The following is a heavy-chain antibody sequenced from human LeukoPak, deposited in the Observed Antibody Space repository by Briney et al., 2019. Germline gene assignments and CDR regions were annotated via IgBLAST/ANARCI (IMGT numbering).Heavy chain of an antibody. CDR1: GFTFRNYW. D-gene: IGHD4/OR15-4a*01. CDR2: IKSKTDGGTT. V-gene: IGHV3-15*01. CDR3: ARRAGAYSHPYDY. Sequence: PGGSLRLSCAGSGFTFRNYWMNWVRQAPGKGLEWVGRIKSKTDGGTTDYAAPVKGRFTISRDDSKNTLYLQMNSLRAEDTAVYYCARRAGAYSHPYDYWGQGTLVTVSS. J-gene: IGHJ4*02.